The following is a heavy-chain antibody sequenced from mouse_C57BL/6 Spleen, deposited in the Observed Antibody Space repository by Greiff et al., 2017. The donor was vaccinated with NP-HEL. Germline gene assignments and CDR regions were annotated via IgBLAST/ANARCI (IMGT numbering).Heavy chain of an antibody. CDR1: GYSFTGYY. CDR3: ARSPIYYYCSSPWYFDV. J-gene: IGHJ1*03. D-gene: IGHD1-1*01. CDR2: IYPYNGVS. V-gene: IGHV1-31*01. Sequence: VQLQQSGPELVKPGASVKISCKASGYSFTGYYMHWVKQSHGNILDWIGYIYPYNGVSSYNQKFKGKATLTVDKSSSTAYMELRSLTSEDSAVYYCARSPIYYYCSSPWYFDVWGTGTTVTVSS.